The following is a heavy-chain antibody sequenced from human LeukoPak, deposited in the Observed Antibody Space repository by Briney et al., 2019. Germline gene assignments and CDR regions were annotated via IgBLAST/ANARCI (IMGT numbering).Heavy chain of an antibody. D-gene: IGHD5-12*01. Sequence: PGGSLRLSCTTSGFTFSAYTMTWVRQAPGKGLEWVSAITGSGGGTSYGDSVKGRFTISRDNSKNTLSLQMNSLRAEDTAVYYCANWPEGLRTFEYWREGTLVTVSS. CDR3: ANWPEGLRTFEY. V-gene: IGHV3-23*01. CDR2: ITGSGGGT. J-gene: IGHJ4*02. CDR1: GFTFSAYT.